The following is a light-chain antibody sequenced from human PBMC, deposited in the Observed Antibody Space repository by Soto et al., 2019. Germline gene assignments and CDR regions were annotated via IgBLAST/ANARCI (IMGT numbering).Light chain of an antibody. CDR3: AAWDDRLNGPV. CDR1: SSNIGGNT. CDR2: GNN. J-gene: IGLJ1*01. V-gene: IGLV1-44*01. Sequence: QSVLTQPPSASGTPGQRVTISCSGSSSNIGGNTVNWYQQLPGTAPKLLIYGNNQRPSGVPDRFSGSKSATPASLAISGLQSEDEADYYCAAWDDRLNGPVFGTGPKVTVL.